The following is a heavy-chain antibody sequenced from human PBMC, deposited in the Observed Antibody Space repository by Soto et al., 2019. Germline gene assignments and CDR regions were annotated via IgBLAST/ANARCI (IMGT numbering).Heavy chain of an antibody. CDR3: ARGAGRDGRDWFDP. CDR1: GYTFINHD. D-gene: IGHD1-26*01. Sequence: QVQLVQSGAEVKKPGASVKVSCKASGYTFINHDIDWVRQAPGQGLEWMGWMNSNSGNTGYAQKFQGRVTMTRDTSLSTAYMELSSLTSEDTAVYYCARGAGRDGRDWFDPWGQGTLVTVSS. V-gene: IGHV1-8*01. J-gene: IGHJ5*02. CDR2: MNSNSGNT.